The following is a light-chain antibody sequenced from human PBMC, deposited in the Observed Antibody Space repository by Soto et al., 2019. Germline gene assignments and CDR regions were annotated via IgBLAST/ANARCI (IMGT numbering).Light chain of an antibody. CDR1: NSDVGLYNF. J-gene: IGLJ2*01. Sequence: QSALTQPPSASGSPGQSVTISCTGTNSDVGLYNFVSWYQHHPGNAPKLIIYEITKRPSGVPDRFSGSKSGNTASLTVSGLRAEDEADYYCSSSGGRNSVLFGGGTKLTVL. CDR3: SSSGGRNSVL. V-gene: IGLV2-8*01. CDR2: EIT.